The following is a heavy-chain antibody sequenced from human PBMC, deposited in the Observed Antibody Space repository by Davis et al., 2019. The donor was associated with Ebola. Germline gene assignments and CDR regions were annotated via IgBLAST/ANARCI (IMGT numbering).Heavy chain of an antibody. CDR2: MNPNSGNT. CDR3: AGDSKDVGFFGMDV. Sequence: ASVQVSCKASGYTFTSYDINWVRQATGQGLAWMGWMNPNSGNTGYAQKFQGRVTMTRNTSISTAYMELSSLRSEDTAVYYRAGDSKDVGFFGMDVWGQGTTVTVSS. CDR1: GYTFTSYD. D-gene: IGHD2-15*01. V-gene: IGHV1-8*01. J-gene: IGHJ6*02.